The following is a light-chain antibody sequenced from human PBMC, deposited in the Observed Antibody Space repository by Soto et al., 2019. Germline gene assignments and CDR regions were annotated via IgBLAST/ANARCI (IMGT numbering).Light chain of an antibody. V-gene: IGKV3-20*01. Sequence: EIVLTQSPGTLSLSPGERATLSCRASQSLSSTYLAWYQQKPGQAPRLPIYGASSRATGIPDRFSGSGSGTDFSLTISRLEPEDSAVYYCQQYGSSRYSFGQGTKVDI. CDR1: QSLSSTY. CDR3: QQYGSSRYS. J-gene: IGKJ2*03. CDR2: GAS.